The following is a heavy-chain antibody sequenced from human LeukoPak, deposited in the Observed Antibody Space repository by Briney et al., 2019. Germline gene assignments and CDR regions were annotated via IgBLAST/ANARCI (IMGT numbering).Heavy chain of an antibody. Sequence: SETLSLTCTVSGGSISSYYWSWIRQPPGKGLEWLGYIYYSGSTNYNPSLKSRVTISVDTSKNQFSLKLSSVTAADTAVYYCARRVVLWFGDSPAWFDPWGQGTLVTVSS. D-gene: IGHD3-10*01. J-gene: IGHJ5*02. CDR1: GGSISSYY. CDR3: ARRVVLWFGDSPAWFDP. V-gene: IGHV4-59*08. CDR2: IYYSGST.